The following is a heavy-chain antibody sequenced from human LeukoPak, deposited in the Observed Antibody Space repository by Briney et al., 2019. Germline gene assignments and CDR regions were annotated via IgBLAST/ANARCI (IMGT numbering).Heavy chain of an antibody. CDR2: IYHSGST. V-gene: IGHV4-4*02. J-gene: IGHJ3*02. D-gene: IGHD3-10*01. Sequence: PSGTLSLTCAVSGGSISSSNWWSWVRQPPGKGLEWIGEIYHSGSTYYNPSLKSRVTISVDTSKNQFSLKLSSVTAADTAVYYCARGVFTMVRGVIMADAFDIWGQGTMVTVSS. CDR3: ARGVFTMVRGVIMADAFDI. CDR1: GGSISSSNW.